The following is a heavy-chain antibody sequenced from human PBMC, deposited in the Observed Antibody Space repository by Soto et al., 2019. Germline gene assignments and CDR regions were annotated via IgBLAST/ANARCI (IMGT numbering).Heavy chain of an antibody. Sequence: GASVKVSCKASGYTFTSYGISWVRQAPGQGPEWMGWISAYNGNTNYAQKLQGRVTMTTDTSTSTAYMELRSLRSDDTAVYYCARDFRDIVVVPAAMLWYFDYWGQGTLVTVSS. CDR3: ARDFRDIVVVPAAMLWYFDY. D-gene: IGHD2-2*01. CDR2: ISAYNGNT. CDR1: GYTFTSYG. J-gene: IGHJ4*02. V-gene: IGHV1-18*01.